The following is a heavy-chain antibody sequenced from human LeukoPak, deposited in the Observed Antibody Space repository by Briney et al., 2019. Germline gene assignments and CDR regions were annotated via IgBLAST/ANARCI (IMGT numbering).Heavy chain of an antibody. CDR1: GGSISSGGYY. CDR2: IYHSGST. Sequence: SQTLSLTCTVSGGSISSGGYYWSWIRQHPGKGLEWIGYIYHSGSTYYNPSLKSRVTISVDTSKNQFSLKLSSVTAADTAVYYCARKYCISTSCYWFDPWGQGTLVTVSS. D-gene: IGHD2-2*01. V-gene: IGHV4-31*03. CDR3: ARKYCISTSCYWFDP. J-gene: IGHJ5*02.